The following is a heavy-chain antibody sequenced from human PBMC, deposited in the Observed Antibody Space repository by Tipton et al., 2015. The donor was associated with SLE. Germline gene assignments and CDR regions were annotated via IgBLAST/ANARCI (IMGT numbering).Heavy chain of an antibody. Sequence: TLSLTCAVYGGSFSGYYWTWIRQPPGKGLEWIGEINDSKSTTYNPSLKSRVTISVDTSKNQFSLKLSSVTAADTAVYYCAREVGATLEHWGQGTLVTVSS. J-gene: IGHJ1*01. CDR2: INDSKST. V-gene: IGHV4-34*01. CDR1: GGSFSGYY. D-gene: IGHD1-26*01. CDR3: AREVGATLEH.